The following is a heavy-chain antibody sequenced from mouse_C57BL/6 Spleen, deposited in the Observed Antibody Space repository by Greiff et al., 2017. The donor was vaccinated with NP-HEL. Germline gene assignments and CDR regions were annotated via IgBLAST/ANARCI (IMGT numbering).Heavy chain of an antibody. CDR3: AIYGNYVPFDY. V-gene: IGHV1-50*01. D-gene: IGHD2-1*01. CDR2: IDPSDSYT. CDR1: GYTFTSYW. Sequence: QVQLKQPGAELVKPGASVKLSCKASGYTFTSYWMQWVKQRPGQGLEWIGEIDPSDSYTNYNQKFKGKATLTVDTSSSTAYMQLSSLTSEDSAVYYCAIYGNYVPFDYWGQGTTLTVSS. J-gene: IGHJ2*01.